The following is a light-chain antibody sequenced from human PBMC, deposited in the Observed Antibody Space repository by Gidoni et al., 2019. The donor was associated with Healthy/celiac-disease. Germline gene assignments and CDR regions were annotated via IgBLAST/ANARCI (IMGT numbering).Light chain of an antibody. CDR2: DAS. Sequence: DIQMTQSPSSLSASVGERVTITCQASQDISNYLNWYQQKPGKAPKLLIYDASNLETGVPSRFSGSGSGTDFTFTISSLQPEDIATYYCQQYDNVPPLLTFGGGTKVEIK. J-gene: IGKJ4*01. CDR1: QDISNY. V-gene: IGKV1-33*01. CDR3: QQYDNVPPLLT.